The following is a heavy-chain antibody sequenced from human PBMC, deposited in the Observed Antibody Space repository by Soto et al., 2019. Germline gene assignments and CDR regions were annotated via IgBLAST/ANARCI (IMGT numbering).Heavy chain of an antibody. D-gene: IGHD3-10*01. CDR3: ATAHITMVRTIGQFDP. CDR2: IIPILGIA. J-gene: IGHJ5*02. V-gene: IGHV1-69*02. Sequence: QVQLVQSGAEVKKPGSSVKVSCKASGGTFSSYTISWVRQAPGQGLEWMGRIIPILGIANYAQKFQGRVTLTADTSTSTAHMELSSLRPEDTAAYYCATAHITMVRTIGQFDPWGQGTLVTVSS. CDR1: GGTFSSYT.